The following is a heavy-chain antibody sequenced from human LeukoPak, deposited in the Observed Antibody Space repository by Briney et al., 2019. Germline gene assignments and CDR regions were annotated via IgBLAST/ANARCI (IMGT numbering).Heavy chain of an antibody. Sequence: PGGSLRLSCAASGFGFINDAMHWVRQAPGKGLEWVAIISYDGTTKYYADSVKGRFTISKDNSKKTMYLQMNSLRAEDTAVNYCARDFGEGQWLEGSDNAFDIWGQGTMVTVSS. V-gene: IGHV3-30-3*01. D-gene: IGHD6-19*01. CDR3: ARDFGEGQWLEGSDNAFDI. J-gene: IGHJ3*02. CDR1: GFGFINDA. CDR2: ISYDGTTK.